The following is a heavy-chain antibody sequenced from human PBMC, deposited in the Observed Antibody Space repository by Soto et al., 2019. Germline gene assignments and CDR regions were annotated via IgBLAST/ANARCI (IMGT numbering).Heavy chain of an antibody. CDR2: IYTSGNT. Sequence: SGSLSLNCTFSCGSINNYDWIWILQPPGNGLEWIWYIYTSGNTNYNPSLKGLVSMSVDMSKNQFSLKLSSVADADTAVYYCARDLGYSYGPQGWFDPWGQGTLVNVS. D-gene: IGHD5-18*01. V-gene: IGHV4-4*08. CDR1: CGSINNYD. CDR3: ARDLGYSYGPQGWFDP. J-gene: IGHJ5*02.